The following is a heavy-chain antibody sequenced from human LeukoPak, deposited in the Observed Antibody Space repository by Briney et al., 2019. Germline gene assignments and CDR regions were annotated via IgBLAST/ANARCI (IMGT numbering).Heavy chain of an antibody. J-gene: IGHJ3*02. V-gene: IGHV1-18*04. CDR1: GYTFTSYG. D-gene: IGHD3-9*01. CDR2: ISAYNGNT. CDR3: ARILTCFARDAFGI. Sequence: ASVKVSCKASGYTFTSYGISWVRQAPGQGLEWMGWISAYNGNTNYAQELLGRVTMTTDTSTSTAYMELRSLRSDDTAVYYCARILTCFARDAFGIWGQGTMVTVSS.